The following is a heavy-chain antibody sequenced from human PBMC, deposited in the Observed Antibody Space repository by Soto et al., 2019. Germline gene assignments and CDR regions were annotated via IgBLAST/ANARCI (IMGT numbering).Heavy chain of an antibody. CDR2: IYYSGST. J-gene: IGHJ4*02. CDR1: GGSISSSSYY. Sequence: PSETLSLTCTVSGGSISSSSYYWGWIRQPPGKGLEWIGSIYYSGSTYYNPSLKSRVTISVDTSKNQFSLQLRSVTAADTAVYYCASSEYYYDSSGYPSYWGQGTLVTVSS. V-gene: IGHV4-39*01. D-gene: IGHD3-22*01. CDR3: ASSEYYYDSSGYPSY.